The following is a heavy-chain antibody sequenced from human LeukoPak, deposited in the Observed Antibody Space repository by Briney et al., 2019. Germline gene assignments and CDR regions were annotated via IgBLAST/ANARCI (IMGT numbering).Heavy chain of an antibody. D-gene: IGHD3-22*01. CDR3: ARGYYDSTSDY. V-gene: IGHV1-69*04. Sequence: PVKVSCKASGGTFSSYAISWVRQAPGQGLEWMGRIIPILGIANYAQKFQGRVTITADKSTSTAYMELSSLRSEDTAVYYCARGYYDSTSDYWGQGTLVTVSS. J-gene: IGHJ4*02. CDR1: GGTFSSYA. CDR2: IIPILGIA.